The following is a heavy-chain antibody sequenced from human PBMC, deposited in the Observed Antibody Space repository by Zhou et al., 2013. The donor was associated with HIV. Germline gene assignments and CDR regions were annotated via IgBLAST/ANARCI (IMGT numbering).Heavy chain of an antibody. V-gene: IGHV1-46*01. Sequence: QVQLVQSGAEVKKPGASVKVSCKASGYTFTSYYMHWVRQAPGQGLEWMGIINPSGGSTSYAQKFQGRVTMTRDTSTSTVYMELSSLRSEDTAVYYCARAIVVVVAALDKLDYWFDPWGQGTLVHRLL. CDR2: INPSGGST. CDR1: GYTFTSYY. CDR3: ARAIVVVVAALDKLDYWFDP. J-gene: IGHJ5*02. D-gene: IGHD2-15*01.